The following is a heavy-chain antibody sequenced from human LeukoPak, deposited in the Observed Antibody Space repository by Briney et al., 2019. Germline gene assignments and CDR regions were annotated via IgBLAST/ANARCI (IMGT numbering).Heavy chain of an antibody. CDR2: INHSGST. J-gene: IGHJ4*02. V-gene: IGHV4-34*01. Sequence: PSETLSLTCAVYGGSFSGYHWSWIRQPPGKGLEWIGEINHSGSTNYNPSLKSRVTISVDTSKNQFSLKLSSVTAADTAVYYCASTKGELGFDYWGQGTLVTVSS. CDR1: GGSFSGYH. CDR3: ASTKGELGFDY. D-gene: IGHD1-26*01.